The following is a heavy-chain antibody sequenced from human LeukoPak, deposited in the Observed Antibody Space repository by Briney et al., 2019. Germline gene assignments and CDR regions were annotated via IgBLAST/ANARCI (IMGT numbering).Heavy chain of an antibody. Sequence: ASVKVSCKASGYTFTSYGISWVRQAPGQGLEWMGWISAYNGNTNYAQKLQGRVTMTTDTSTSTAYMELRSLRSDDTAVYYCARGSHMVPAADYNWFDPWGQGTLVTVSS. CDR3: ARGSHMVPAADYNWFDP. D-gene: IGHD2-2*01. J-gene: IGHJ5*02. CDR2: ISAYNGNT. V-gene: IGHV1-18*01. CDR1: GYTFTSYG.